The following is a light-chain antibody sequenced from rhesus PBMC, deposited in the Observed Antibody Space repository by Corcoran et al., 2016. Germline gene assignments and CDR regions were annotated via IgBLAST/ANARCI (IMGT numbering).Light chain of an antibody. V-gene: IGKV1-33*01. CDR2: DAS. J-gene: IGKJ1*01. Sequence: DIQMSQSPSSLSASVGDKVIITCRASQVIRNAFVWYQQKPGKAPKIMSYDASNLETGVPSRFSGSKSAIDFTLTISSLQPEDFATYFCQQTYSSPWTFGQGTKVEI. CDR1: QVIRNA. CDR3: QQTYSSPWT.